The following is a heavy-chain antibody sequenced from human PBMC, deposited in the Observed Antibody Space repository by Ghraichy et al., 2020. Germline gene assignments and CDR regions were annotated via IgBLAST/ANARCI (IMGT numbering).Heavy chain of an antibody. CDR1: GYNFISYG. CDR2: ISGYDGKT. CDR3: GRDGIAARPGGLDY. D-gene: IGHD6-6*01. V-gene: IGHV1-18*01. J-gene: IGHJ4*02. Sequence: KVSCKASGYNFISYGFSWVRQAPGQGLEWMGWISGYDGKTSLAQKFQGRVTMTTDTSTSTVYMEMRSLRSDDTAVYYCGRDGIAARPGGLDYWGQGTLVNVSS.